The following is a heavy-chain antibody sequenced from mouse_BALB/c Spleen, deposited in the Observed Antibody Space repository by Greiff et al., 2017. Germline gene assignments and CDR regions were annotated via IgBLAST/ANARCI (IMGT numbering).Heavy chain of an antibody. CDR3: ARHAGLHQYFDV. J-gene: IGHJ1*01. D-gene: IGHD3-1*01. V-gene: IGHV5-6*01. CDR1: GFTFSSYG. Sequence: EVHLVESGGDLVKPGGSLKLSCAASGFTFSSYGMSWVRQTPDKRLEWVATISSGGSYTYYPDSVKGRFTISRDNAKNTLYLQMSSLKSEDTAMYYCARHAGLHQYFDVWGAGTTVTVSS. CDR2: ISSGGSYT.